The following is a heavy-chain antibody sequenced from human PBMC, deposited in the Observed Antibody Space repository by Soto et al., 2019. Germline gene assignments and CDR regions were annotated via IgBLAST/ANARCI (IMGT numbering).Heavy chain of an antibody. CDR2: ISGSGGST. D-gene: IGHD3-10*01. CDR1: GFTFSSYA. V-gene: IGHV3-23*01. CDR3: AKDMGYYGSGSYSWFDY. J-gene: IGHJ5*01. Sequence: RGSLRLSCAASGFTFSSYAMTWVRQAPGKGLEWVSVISGSGGSTYYADSVKGRFTISRDNSNNTMYLQMSSLRAEDTAVYYCAKDMGYYGSGSYSWFDYWGQGTLVTVSS.